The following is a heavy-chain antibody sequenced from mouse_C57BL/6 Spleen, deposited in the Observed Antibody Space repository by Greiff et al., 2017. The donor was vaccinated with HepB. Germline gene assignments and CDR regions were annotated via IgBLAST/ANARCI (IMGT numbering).Heavy chain of an antibody. V-gene: IGHV1-81*01. D-gene: IGHD1-1*01. J-gene: IGHJ3*01. CDR3: AITTVVPRFAY. CDR2: IYPRSGNT. Sequence: QVQLKESGAELARPGASVKLSCKASGYTFTSYGISWVKQRTGQGLEWIGEIYPRSGNTYYNEKFKGKATLTADKSSSTAYMELRSLTSEDSAVYFCAITTVVPRFAYWGQGTLVTVSA. CDR1: GYTFTSYG.